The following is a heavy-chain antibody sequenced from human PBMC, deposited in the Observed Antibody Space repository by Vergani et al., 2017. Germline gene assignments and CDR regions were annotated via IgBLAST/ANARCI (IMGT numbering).Heavy chain of an antibody. Sequence: QVQLVESGGGVVQPGRSLRLSCTASGFTFSSYAMHWVRQAPGKGLEWVAVISYDGSNKYYADSVKGRFTISRDNSTNTLSLQMNSLRAEDTAVYYCVRGRSHYYYGDAFDYWGQGTLVTVSS. CDR2: ISYDGSNK. CDR3: VRGRSHYYYGDAFDY. V-gene: IGHV3-30-3*01. CDR1: GFTFSSYA. J-gene: IGHJ4*02. D-gene: IGHD4-17*01.